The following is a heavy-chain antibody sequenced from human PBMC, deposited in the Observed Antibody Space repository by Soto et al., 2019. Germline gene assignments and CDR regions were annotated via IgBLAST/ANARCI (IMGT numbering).Heavy chain of an antibody. CDR1: GFSLSNARIG. J-gene: IGHJ6*03. V-gene: IGHV2-26*01. CDR2: IFSNDEK. Sequence: QVTLKESGPVLVKPTETLTLTCTVSGFSLSNARIGVTWIRQPPGKALEWLAHIFSNDEKSYSTSLKSRLTISKVTYKSQVVLTMTNMDPVDTATYYCARIRSSSLYWGASSFYYYMDVWGKGTTVTVSS. CDR3: ARIRSSSLYWGASSFYYYMDV. D-gene: IGHD6-13*01.